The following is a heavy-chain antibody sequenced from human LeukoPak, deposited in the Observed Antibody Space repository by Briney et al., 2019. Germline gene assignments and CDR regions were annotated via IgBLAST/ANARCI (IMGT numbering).Heavy chain of an antibody. V-gene: IGHV3-21*01. CDR2: ISSNSSYI. CDR1: GFTVSSNY. D-gene: IGHD3-10*01. Sequence: GGSLRLSCAASGFTVSSNYMSWVRQAPGKGLEWVSSISSNSSYIYYADSVKGRFTISRDNAKNSLYLQMNSLRAEDTAVYYCARDQPNYYYGDAFDIWGQGTMVTVSS. J-gene: IGHJ3*02. CDR3: ARDQPNYYYGDAFDI.